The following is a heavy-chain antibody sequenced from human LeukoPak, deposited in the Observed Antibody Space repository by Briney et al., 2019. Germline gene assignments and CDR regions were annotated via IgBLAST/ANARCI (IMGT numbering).Heavy chain of an antibody. D-gene: IGHD6-19*01. CDR1: GFTFSGFA. CDR3: AKVTRVAVAGYFDY. J-gene: IGHJ4*02. V-gene: IGHV3-23*01. Sequence: HGGSLRLSCAASGFTFSGFAMSWVRQAPGKGLEWFSAVSNSGGSTYYADSVKGRFTISRDNSKNTLYLQMNSLRAEDTAVYYCAKVTRVAVAGYFDYWGQGTLVTVSS. CDR2: VSNSGGST.